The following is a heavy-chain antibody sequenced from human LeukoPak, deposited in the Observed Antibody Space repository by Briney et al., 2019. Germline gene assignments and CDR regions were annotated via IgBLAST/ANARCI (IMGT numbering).Heavy chain of an antibody. J-gene: IGHJ4*02. CDR1: GFTFSSYA. V-gene: IGHV3-23*01. CDR2: ISGSGGST. CDR3: ARGCSSGWYFDY. D-gene: IGHD6-19*01. Sequence: GGSLRLFCAASGFTFSSYAMSWVRQAPGKGLEWVSAISGSGGSTYYADSVKGRFTISRDNAKNSLYLQMNSLRAEDTAVYYCARGCSSGWYFDYWGQGTLVTVSS.